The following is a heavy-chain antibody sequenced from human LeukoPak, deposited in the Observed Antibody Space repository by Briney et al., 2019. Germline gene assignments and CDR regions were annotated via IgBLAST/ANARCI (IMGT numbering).Heavy chain of an antibody. CDR2: INQDGSEK. Sequence: PGGSLRLSCAASGFTFSSQWMDWVRQAPGKGVEWVANINQDGSEKYYVDSVKGRFTISRDNSKNTLYLQMNSLRAEDTAVYYCARANYYDSSGYYVGLYYFDYWGQGTLVTVSS. CDR3: ARANYYDSSGYYVGLYYFDY. D-gene: IGHD3-22*01. V-gene: IGHV3-7*01. CDR1: GFTFSSQW. J-gene: IGHJ4*02.